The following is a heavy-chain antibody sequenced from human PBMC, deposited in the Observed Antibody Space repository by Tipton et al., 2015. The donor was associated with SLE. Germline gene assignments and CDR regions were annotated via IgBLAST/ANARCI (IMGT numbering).Heavy chain of an antibody. J-gene: IGHJ5*02. Sequence: LSLTCAASGFIFSDFAMNWVRQAPGKGLEWVSVIYGGGFNPEYADSVKGRFTISRDDAKNTLFLQLNSLRAEDTAIYYCAKGAGDSSIFAVVIETWGQGALVTVSS. CDR3: AKGAGDSSIFAVVIET. CDR2: IYGGGFNP. CDR1: GFIFSDFA. V-gene: IGHV3-23*03. D-gene: IGHD3-3*01.